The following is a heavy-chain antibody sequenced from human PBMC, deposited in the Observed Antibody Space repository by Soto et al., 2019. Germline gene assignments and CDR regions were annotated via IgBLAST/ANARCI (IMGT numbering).Heavy chain of an antibody. V-gene: IGHV3-23*01. D-gene: IGHD6-13*01. J-gene: IGHJ3*02. CDR3: AKDSPEYSSSWYAPDAFDI. Sequence: GGSLRLSCAASGFTFSSYAMSWVRQAPGKGQEWVSAISGSGGSTYYADSVKGRFTISRDNSKNTLYLQMNSLRAEDTAVYYCAKDSPEYSSSWYAPDAFDIWGQGTMVTVSS. CDR1: GFTFSSYA. CDR2: ISGSGGST.